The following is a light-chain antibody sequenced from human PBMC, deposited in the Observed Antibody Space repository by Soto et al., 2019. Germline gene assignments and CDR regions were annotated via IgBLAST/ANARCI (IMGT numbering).Light chain of an antibody. J-gene: IGLJ1*01. V-gene: IGLV2-14*03. CDR2: DVS. Sequence: QSVLTQPASVSGSPGQSITISCTGTISDVGSYNYVSWYQQYPGKAPKLMIYDVSTRPSGVSDRFSGSKSGNTASLTISGLRAEDEADYYCGSYTTSTHVFGTGTKVTVL. CDR1: ISDVGSYNY. CDR3: GSYTTSTHV.